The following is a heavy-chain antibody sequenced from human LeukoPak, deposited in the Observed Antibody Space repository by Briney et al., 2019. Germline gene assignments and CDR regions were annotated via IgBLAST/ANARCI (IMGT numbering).Heavy chain of an antibody. J-gene: IGHJ4*02. Sequence: PSETLSLTCAVSGYSISSGYYWGWIRQPPEKGLEWIGIICHSGSTYYNPSLKSRVTISVDTSKNQFSLRVTSVTAADTAVYYCARHFVRSGSYWADYWGQGTLVTVSS. CDR1: GYSISSGYY. CDR3: ARHFVRSGSYWADY. V-gene: IGHV4-38-2*01. CDR2: ICHSGST. D-gene: IGHD1-26*01.